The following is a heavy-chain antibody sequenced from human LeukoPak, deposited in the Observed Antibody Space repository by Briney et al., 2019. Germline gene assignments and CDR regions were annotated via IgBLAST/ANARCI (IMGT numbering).Heavy chain of an antibody. V-gene: IGHV4-61*02. D-gene: IGHD5-18*01. CDR2: IYTSGST. CDR3: ARDGDTAMDY. CDR1: GGSISSGSYY. J-gene: IGHJ4*02. Sequence: PSQTLSLTCTVSGGSISSGSYYWSWIRQPAGKGLEWIERIYTSGSTNYNPSLKSRVAISVDTSKNQFSLKLSSVTAADTAVYYCARDGDTAMDYWGQGTLVTVSS.